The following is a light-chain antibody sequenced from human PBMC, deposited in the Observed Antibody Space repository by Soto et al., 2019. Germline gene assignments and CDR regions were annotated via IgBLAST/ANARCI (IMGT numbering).Light chain of an antibody. CDR2: GAS. CDR3: QQYYNWPPYT. V-gene: IGKV3-15*01. Sequence: IVMTQSPATLSVSPGERVTLSCRASETVRTNFAWFQQKPGQTPRLLIFGASTRATGIPTRFTGSGSETEFTLTIGSLQSEDLAVYYCQQYYNWPPYTCGQGTKLEIK. CDR1: ETVRTN. J-gene: IGKJ2*01.